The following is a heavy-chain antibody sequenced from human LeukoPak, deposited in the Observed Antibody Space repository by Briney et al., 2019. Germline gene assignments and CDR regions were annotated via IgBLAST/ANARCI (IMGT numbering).Heavy chain of an antibody. CDR1: GGSISSYY. Sequence: SETLSLTCTVSGGSISSYYWSWIRQPPGKGLEWIGYIYYSGSTNYNPSLKSRVTISVDTSKNQFSLKLSSVTAADTAVYYCARGNPYYDFWSGYPFDYWGQGTLVTVSS. D-gene: IGHD3-3*01. V-gene: IGHV4-59*01. J-gene: IGHJ4*02. CDR3: ARGNPYYDFWSGYPFDY. CDR2: IYYSGST.